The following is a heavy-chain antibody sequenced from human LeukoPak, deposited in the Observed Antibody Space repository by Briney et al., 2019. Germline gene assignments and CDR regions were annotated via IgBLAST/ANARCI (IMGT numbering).Heavy chain of an antibody. Sequence: SETLSLTCTVSGGSISSSSYYWGWIRQPPGKGLEWIGSIYYSGSTYYNPSLKSRVTISVDTSKNQFSLRLSSVTAADTAVYYCARGPLSSIAVAGLSGYWGQGTLVTVSS. D-gene: IGHD6-19*01. V-gene: IGHV4-39*07. J-gene: IGHJ4*02. CDR1: GGSISSSSYY. CDR2: IYYSGST. CDR3: ARGPLSSIAVAGLSGY.